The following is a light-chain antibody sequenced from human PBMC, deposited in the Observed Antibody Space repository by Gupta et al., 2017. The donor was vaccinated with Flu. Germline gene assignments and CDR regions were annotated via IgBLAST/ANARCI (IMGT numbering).Light chain of an antibody. J-gene: IGLJ2*01. CDR2: GKN. V-gene: IGLV3-19*01. CDR3: NSRDSSGNHVV. CDR1: SLRSYY. Sequence: SSELTQDAAVSVALGQTVRITCQGDSLRSYYASWYQQKPAQAPVLVIYGKNNRPSGIPDRFSGSSSGNTASLTITGAQAEDEADYYCNSRDSSGNHVVFGGGTKLTVL.